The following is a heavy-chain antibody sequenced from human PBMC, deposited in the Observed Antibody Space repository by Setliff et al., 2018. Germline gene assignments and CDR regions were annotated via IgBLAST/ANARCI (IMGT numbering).Heavy chain of an antibody. CDR3: ARDLDYQYYYETSGRDAFDI. J-gene: IGHJ3*02. CDR1: SYTFSSYG. D-gene: IGHD3-22*01. CDR2: ISPYNGKT. V-gene: IGHV1-18*01. Sequence: ASVKVSCKASSYTFSSYGISWVRQAPGQGLEWMGWISPYNGKTNYAQKLQGRVTMTTDTSTSTAYMELRSLRSDDTAVYYCARDLDYQYYYETSGRDAFDIWGLGTMVTVSS.